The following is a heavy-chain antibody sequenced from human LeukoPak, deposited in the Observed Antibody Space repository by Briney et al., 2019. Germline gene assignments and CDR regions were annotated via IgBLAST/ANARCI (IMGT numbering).Heavy chain of an antibody. CDR3: GRGIAVASYYFYS. CDR2: INPSGGST. V-gene: IGHV1-46*01. J-gene: IGHJ4*03. D-gene: IGHD6-19*01. CDR1: RYTFTNYY. Sequence: GASVTVTCKASRYTFTNYYMHWVRQAPGQGLEWMGIINPSGGSTSYAQKFQGRVTMTRDTSTSTVYMELSSLRSEDTDVYYCGRGIAVASYYFYSSGPGKLVTVSS.